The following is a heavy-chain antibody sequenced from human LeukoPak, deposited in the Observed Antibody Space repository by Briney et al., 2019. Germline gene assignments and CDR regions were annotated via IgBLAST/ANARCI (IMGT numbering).Heavy chain of an antibody. D-gene: IGHD3-22*01. J-gene: IGHJ3*02. CDR1: GFTFSDYY. V-gene: IGHV3-11*04. Sequence: GGSLRLSCAASGFTFSDYYMSWIRQAPGKGLEWVSYISSSGSTIYYADSVKGRFTISRDNAKNSLYLQMNSLRAEDTAVYYCARVGTKYYYDSSGYSIDAFDIWGQGTMVTVPS. CDR3: ARVGTKYYYDSSGYSIDAFDI. CDR2: ISSSGSTI.